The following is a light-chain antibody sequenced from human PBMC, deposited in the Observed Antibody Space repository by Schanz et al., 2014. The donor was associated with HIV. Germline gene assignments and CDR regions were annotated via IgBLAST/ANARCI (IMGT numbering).Light chain of an antibody. Sequence: EIVLTQSPVTLSLSPGERATLSCRASQSISPYVAWYQQSPGQSPRLLIYGASNRASGIPPRFSGSGSGTDFSLTIDNIAHEDFVVYYCQQGGSWPLTFGAGTTLEFK. CDR3: QQGGSWPLT. V-gene: IGKV3-11*01. CDR1: QSISPY. CDR2: GAS. J-gene: IGKJ4*01.